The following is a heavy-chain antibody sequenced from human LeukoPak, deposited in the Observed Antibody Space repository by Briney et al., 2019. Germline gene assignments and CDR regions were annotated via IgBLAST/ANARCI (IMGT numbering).Heavy chain of an antibody. CDR1: GYTFTSYY. J-gene: IGHJ4*02. CDR3: ARDQLSGSYFGYFDY. D-gene: IGHD1-26*01. Sequence: GASVKVSCKASGYTFTSYYMHWVRQAPGQGFEWMGIINPSGGSTSYAQKFQGRVTMTRDTSTSTVYMELSSLRSEDTAVYYCARDQLSGSYFGYFDYWGQGTLVTVSS. CDR2: INPSGGST. V-gene: IGHV1-46*01.